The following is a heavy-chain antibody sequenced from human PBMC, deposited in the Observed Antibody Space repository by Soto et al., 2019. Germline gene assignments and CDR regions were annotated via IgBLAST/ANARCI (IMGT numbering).Heavy chain of an antibody. D-gene: IGHD2-15*01. CDR1: VFTFSDDY. CDR3: VRGGGGGLFDP. CDR2: ISPGSRYP. Sequence: SLRLSSSRSVFTFSDDYMSWIRQAPGKGLEWLSYISPGSRYPAYADSVKGRFTISRDNARRSLSLQMNSLTVDDTAIYYCVRGGGGGLFDPWGQGSMVTVSS. V-gene: IGHV3-11*06. J-gene: IGHJ5*02.